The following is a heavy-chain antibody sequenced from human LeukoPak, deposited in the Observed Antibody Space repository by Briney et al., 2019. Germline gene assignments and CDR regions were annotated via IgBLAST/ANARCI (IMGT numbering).Heavy chain of an antibody. CDR2: IYTSGST. V-gene: IGHV4-61*02. J-gene: IGHJ6*03. Sequence: PSETLSLTCTVSGGSISSSSYYWSWIRQPAGKGLEWIGRIYTSGSTNYNPSLKSRVTISVDTSKNQFSLKLSSVTAADTAVYYCARDLVVFWSGNYYMDVWGKGTTVTVSS. CDR3: ARDLVVFWSGNYYMDV. D-gene: IGHD3-3*01. CDR1: GGSISSSSYY.